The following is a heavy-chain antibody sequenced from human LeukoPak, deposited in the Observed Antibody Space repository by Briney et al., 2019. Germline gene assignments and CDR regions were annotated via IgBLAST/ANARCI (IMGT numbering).Heavy chain of an antibody. CDR1: GYTFTSYY. V-gene: IGHV1-46*01. J-gene: IGHJ4*02. CDR2: INPSGGST. D-gene: IGHD5-24*01. Sequence: ASVKVSCKASGYTFTSYYMHWVRQAPGQGLEWMGIINPSGGSTSYAQKFQGRVTMTRDTSTSTVYMELSSLRSEDTAVYYCARDPRRGWLQLPPFDYWGQGTLVTVSP. CDR3: ARDPRRGWLQLPPFDY.